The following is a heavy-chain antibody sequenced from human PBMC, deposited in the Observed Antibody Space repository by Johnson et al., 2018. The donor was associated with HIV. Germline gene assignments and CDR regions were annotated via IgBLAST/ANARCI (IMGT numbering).Heavy chain of an antibody. CDR2: IRSNDYGGTT. D-gene: IGHD2-15*01. V-gene: IGHV3-49*03. J-gene: IGHJ3*02. CDR1: GFTFGDYA. CDR3: ARGPRKGFRPDAFEI. Sequence: VQLVESGGGFVQPGRSLRLSCTASGFTFGDYALSWFRQAPGKGPEWVGLIRSNDYGGTTEYPASVTDRFTISRNDSKTIAYLQMRNLKTEDTDSYYCARGPRKGFRPDAFEIWGQGTVVTVSS.